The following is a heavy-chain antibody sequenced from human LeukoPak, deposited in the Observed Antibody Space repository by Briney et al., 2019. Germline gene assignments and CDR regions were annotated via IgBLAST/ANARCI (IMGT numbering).Heavy chain of an antibody. CDR2: ISYDGSNK. Sequence: PGGSLRLSCAASGFTFSSYAMHWVRQAPGKGLEWVAVISYDGSNKYYADSVKGRFTISRDNSKNTLYLQMNSPRAEDTAVYYCARARYDSSGYYLDYWGQGTLVTVSS. D-gene: IGHD3-22*01. J-gene: IGHJ4*02. CDR1: GFTFSSYA. V-gene: IGHV3-30-3*01. CDR3: ARARYDSSGYYLDY.